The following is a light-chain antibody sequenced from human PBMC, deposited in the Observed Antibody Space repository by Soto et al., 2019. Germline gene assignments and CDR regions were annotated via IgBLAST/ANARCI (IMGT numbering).Light chain of an antibody. CDR2: GAS. J-gene: IGKJ5*01. Sequence: EIVMTQSPATLSVSQRERATLSCRASQSVSSNLAWYQQKPGQAPRVLIYGASTRATGIPDRFSGSGSGTDFTLTISSLESEDFAVYYCQQRANWPPITFGQGTRLEIK. V-gene: IGKV3-15*01. CDR3: QQRANWPPIT. CDR1: QSVSSN.